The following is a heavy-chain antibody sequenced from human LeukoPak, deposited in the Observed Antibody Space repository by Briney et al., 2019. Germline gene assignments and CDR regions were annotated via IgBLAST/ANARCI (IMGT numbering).Heavy chain of an antibody. Sequence: SETLSLTCTVSGGSISSYYWSWIRQPPGKGLEWIGYIYYSGSTNYNPSLKSRVTISVDTSKNRFSLKLSSVTAAGTAVYYCAGDQAHYDFWSGYHNWFDPWGQGTLVTVSS. V-gene: IGHV4-59*01. CDR3: AGDQAHYDFWSGYHNWFDP. CDR2: IYYSGST. D-gene: IGHD3-3*01. CDR1: GGSISSYY. J-gene: IGHJ5*02.